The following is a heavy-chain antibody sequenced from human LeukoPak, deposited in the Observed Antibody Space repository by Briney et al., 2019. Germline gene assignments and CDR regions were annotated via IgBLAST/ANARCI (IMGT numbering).Heavy chain of an antibody. D-gene: IGHD3-10*01. CDR1: GYTLTELS. J-gene: IGHJ4*02. Sequence: ASVKVSCKVSGYTLTELSMHWVRQAPGKGLEWMGGFDPEDGETIYAQKFQGRVTMTEDTSTDTAYMELSSLRSEDTAVYYCATDLLSGYGSGSYYTDYWGQGTLVTVS. CDR2: FDPEDGET. V-gene: IGHV1-24*01. CDR3: ATDLLSGYGSGSYYTDY.